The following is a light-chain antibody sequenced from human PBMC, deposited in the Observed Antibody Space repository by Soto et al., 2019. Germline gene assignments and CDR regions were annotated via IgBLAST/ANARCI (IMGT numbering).Light chain of an antibody. CDR2: EVS. CDR3: SSFSSSGTYV. V-gene: IGLV2-14*01. Sequence: QSVLTQPASVSGSPGQSITISCIGSSSDVGGYNYVSWYQHHPGRVPKPMIFEVSDRPSGVSSRFSGSKSGNTAYLTISGLQAEDEADYYCSSFSSSGTYVFGTGTKVTVL. CDR1: SSDVGGYNY. J-gene: IGLJ1*01.